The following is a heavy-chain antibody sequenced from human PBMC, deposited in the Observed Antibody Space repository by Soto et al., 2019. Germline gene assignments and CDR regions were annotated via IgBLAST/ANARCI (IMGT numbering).Heavy chain of an antibody. CDR1: GYSFTNYW. D-gene: IGHD6-19*01. Sequence: GESLKISCKGSGYSFTNYWIGWVRQMPGKGLEWRGVIYPGDSDTRYNPSFEGQAIISSDKSISTVYLQWSSLKASDTAKYYCETGGDWYFFDIWAQGTMAT. CDR3: ETGGDWYFFDI. J-gene: IGHJ3*02. V-gene: IGHV5-51*01. CDR2: IYPGDSDT.